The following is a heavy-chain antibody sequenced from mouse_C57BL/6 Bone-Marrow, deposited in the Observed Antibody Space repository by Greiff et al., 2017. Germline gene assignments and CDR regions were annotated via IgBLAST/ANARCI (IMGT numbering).Heavy chain of an antibody. CDR1: GYAFSSSW. CDR3: AQITTVVAPFDY. Sequence: VQLQQSGPELVKPGASVKISCKASGYAFSSSWMNWVKQRPGKGLEWIGRIYPGDGDTNYNGKFKGKATLTADKSSSTAYMQLSSLTSEDSAVYFCAQITTVVAPFDYWGQGTTLTVSS. CDR2: IYPGDGDT. D-gene: IGHD1-1*01. J-gene: IGHJ2*01. V-gene: IGHV1-82*01.